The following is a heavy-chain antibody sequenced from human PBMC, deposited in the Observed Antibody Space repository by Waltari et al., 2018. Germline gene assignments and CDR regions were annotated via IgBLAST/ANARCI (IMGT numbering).Heavy chain of an antibody. CDR2: IYYSGST. J-gene: IGHJ4*02. V-gene: IGHV4-39*07. Sequence: QLQLQESGPGLVKPSETLSLTCTVSGGSISSSSYYWGWFRQPPGKGLEWIGSIYYSGSTNYNPSLKSRVTISVDTSKNQFSLKLSSVTAADTAVYYCARGGEFLLDYFDYWGQGTLVTVSS. D-gene: IGHD2-21*01. CDR3: ARGGEFLLDYFDY. CDR1: GGSISSSSYY.